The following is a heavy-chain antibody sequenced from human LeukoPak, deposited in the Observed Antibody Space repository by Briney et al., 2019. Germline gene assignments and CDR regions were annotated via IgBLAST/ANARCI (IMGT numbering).Heavy chain of an antibody. CDR2: FGGSGTST. J-gene: IGHJ4*02. CDR1: GFTFSSYD. Sequence: PSGGSLRLSCAASGFTFSSYDMTWVRQAPGKGLEWVSTFGGSGTSTYYADSVKGRFTISRDNSKNTLYLQMNGLRAEDTAVYYCAEGSSCDYWGQGTLVTVSS. D-gene: IGHD2-15*01. V-gene: IGHV3-23*01. CDR3: AEGSSCDY.